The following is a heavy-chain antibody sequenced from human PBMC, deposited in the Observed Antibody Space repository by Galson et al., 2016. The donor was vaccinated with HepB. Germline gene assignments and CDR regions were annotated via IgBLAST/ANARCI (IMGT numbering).Heavy chain of an antibody. V-gene: IGHV4-59*01. D-gene: IGHD4/OR15-4a*01. J-gene: IGHJ4*02. CDR2: IYYSGST. Sequence: SETLSLTCIVSGGSISSYYWSWIRQPPGKGLEWIGYIYYSGSTNYNPSPKGRVTISVDTSKNQFSRPLSSVTAADTAAYYCARSRVGGARVPFYSWGQETLVTVSS. CDR3: ARSRVGGARVPFYS. CDR1: GGSISSYY.